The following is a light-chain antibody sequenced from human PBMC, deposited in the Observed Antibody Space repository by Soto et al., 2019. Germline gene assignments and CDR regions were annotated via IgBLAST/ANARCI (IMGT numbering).Light chain of an antibody. CDR1: QSISSN. J-gene: IGKJ4*01. V-gene: IGKV3-15*01. CDR2: GAT. CDR3: QQYQNWPLT. Sequence: EIVMTQSPGTLSVSPGDRATLSCWASQSISSNLAWYQQKPGQAPRLLIFGATNRAIGIAARFGGSGSGTEFSLTISSLQSEDFAIYYCQQYQNWPLTFGGGTKVEIK.